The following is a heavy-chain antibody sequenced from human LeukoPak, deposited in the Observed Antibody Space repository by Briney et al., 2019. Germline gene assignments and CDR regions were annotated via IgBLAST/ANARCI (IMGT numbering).Heavy chain of an antibody. J-gene: IGHJ4*02. V-gene: IGHV3-30-3*01. Sequence: GGSLRLSCAASGFTFSSHAMHWVRQAPGKGLEWVAVISYDGSNKYYADSVKGRFTISRDNSKNTLYLQMNSLRAEDTAVYYCARVMVTMIVVVPLGYWGQGTLVTVSS. CDR2: ISYDGSNK. D-gene: IGHD3-22*01. CDR3: ARVMVTMIVVVPLGY. CDR1: GFTFSSHA.